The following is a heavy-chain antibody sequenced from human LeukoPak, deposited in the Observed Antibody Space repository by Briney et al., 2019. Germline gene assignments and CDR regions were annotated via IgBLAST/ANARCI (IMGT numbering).Heavy chain of an antibody. D-gene: IGHD1-26*01. CDR2: IYYSGNT. J-gene: IGHJ4*02. V-gene: IGHV4-39*07. Sequence: SETLSLTCTVSGGSISSSSYSWGWIRQPPGKGLEWIGSIYYSGNTYYNPSLKSRVTISVDTSKNQFSLKLSSVTAADTAVYYCARWAVGATFDYWGQGTLVTVSS. CDR3: ARWAVGATFDY. CDR1: GGSISSSSYS.